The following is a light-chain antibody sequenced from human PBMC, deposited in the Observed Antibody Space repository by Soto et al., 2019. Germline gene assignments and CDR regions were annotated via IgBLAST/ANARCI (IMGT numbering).Light chain of an antibody. V-gene: IGLV2-14*03. CDR1: NSDIGGYKY. Sequence: QSALTQPASVSGSPGQSITISCTGTNSDIGGYKYVSWYQQHPGKAPKLIIYEVSNRPSGTSNRFSGSKSGSTASLTISGLQAEDEADYYCSSFTSSSTWVFGGGTKVTVL. CDR2: EVS. J-gene: IGLJ3*02. CDR3: SSFTSSSTWV.